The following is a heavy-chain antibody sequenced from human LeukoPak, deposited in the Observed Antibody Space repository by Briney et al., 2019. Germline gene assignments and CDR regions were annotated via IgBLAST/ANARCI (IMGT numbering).Heavy chain of an antibody. J-gene: IGHJ4*02. CDR1: GFTFSTCS. CDR3: ARDPTPYYDFWSGYYMGPIDY. Sequence: GGSLRLSCAASGFTFSTCSMNWVRQAPGKGLEWVSSISSRSDYIYYADSVKGRFTISRDNAKNSLYLQMNSLRADDTAVYYCARDPTPYYDFWSGYYMGPIDYWGQGTLVTVSS. D-gene: IGHD3-3*01. CDR2: ISSRSDYI. V-gene: IGHV3-21*01.